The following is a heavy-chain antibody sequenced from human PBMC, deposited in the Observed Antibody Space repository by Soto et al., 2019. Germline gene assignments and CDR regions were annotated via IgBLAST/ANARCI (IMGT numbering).Heavy chain of an antibody. J-gene: IGHJ4*01. CDR3: ARGSGGYFTNIAY. CDR2: LLHTGSP. Sequence: SEPLSLTFAVAGDSIRRGVSPWSWIRQPRGKGLELLVYLLHTGSPYYNPSLTSRVTISGDRSKNQFSLRLNSVTAANTAVYYWARGSGGYFTNIAYWGRGTPVTVSS. V-gene: IGHV4-30-2*01. CDR1: GDSIRRGVSP. D-gene: IGHD3-22*01.